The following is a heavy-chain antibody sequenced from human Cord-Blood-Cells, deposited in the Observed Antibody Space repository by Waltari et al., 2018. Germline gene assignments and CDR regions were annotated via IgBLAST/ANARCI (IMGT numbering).Heavy chain of an antibody. CDR2: IIPILGIA. CDR1: GGTFSSYA. J-gene: IGHJ4*02. V-gene: IGHV1-69*04. Sequence: QVQLVQSGAEVKKPGSSVKVSCKASGGTFSSYAISWVRQAPGQGLEWMGGIIPILGIANSAQKVQGRVTITADESTSTAYMELSSLRSEDTAVYYCASGGGDYGGNSGYFDYWGQGTLVTVSS. D-gene: IGHD4-17*01. CDR3: ASGGGDYGGNSGYFDY.